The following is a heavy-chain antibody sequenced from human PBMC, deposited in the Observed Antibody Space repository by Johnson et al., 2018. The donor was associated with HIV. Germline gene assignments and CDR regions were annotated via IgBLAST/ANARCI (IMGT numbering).Heavy chain of an antibody. CDR3: ARGRKTVTTVRPSAFDI. Sequence: QVQLVESGGDLVKAGGSLRLSCAASGSTFSDYYMSWIRQAPGKGLEWVAVISYDGSNKYYADSVKGRFTISRDNSKNTLYLQMNSLRAEDTAVYYCARGRKTVTTVRPSAFDIWGQGTMVTVSS. CDR1: GSTFSDYY. J-gene: IGHJ3*02. D-gene: IGHD4-17*01. V-gene: IGHV3-30-3*01. CDR2: ISYDGSNK.